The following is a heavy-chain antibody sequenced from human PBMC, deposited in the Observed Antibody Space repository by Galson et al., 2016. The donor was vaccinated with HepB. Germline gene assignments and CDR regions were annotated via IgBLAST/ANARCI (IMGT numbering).Heavy chain of an antibody. CDR2: IASNSRYI. Sequence: SLRLSCAVSGFTFSSYSMNWVRQAPGKGLEWVSSIASNSRYINYADSVKGRFTMSRDNAKNSLYLRMNSLRAEDTAVYYCARERNYYDSSGYYYDYFDYWGQGTLVTVSS. CDR1: GFTFSSYS. CDR3: ARERNYYDSSGYYYDYFDY. D-gene: IGHD3-22*01. V-gene: IGHV3-21*01. J-gene: IGHJ4*02.